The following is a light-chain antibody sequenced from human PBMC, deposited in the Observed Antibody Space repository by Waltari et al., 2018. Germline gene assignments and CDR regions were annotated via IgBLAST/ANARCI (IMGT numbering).Light chain of an antibody. CDR3: QQYNSYSLLT. CDR2: KAS. CDR1: QSISNW. Sequence: DIQMTQSPCTLSASVGDRFTITCRASQSISNWLAWYQQKPGKAPKLLIYKASTLESGVPSRFSGSGSGTEFTLIISSLQPDDFATYYCQQYNSYSLLTFGGGTKVEIK. V-gene: IGKV1-5*03. J-gene: IGKJ4*01.